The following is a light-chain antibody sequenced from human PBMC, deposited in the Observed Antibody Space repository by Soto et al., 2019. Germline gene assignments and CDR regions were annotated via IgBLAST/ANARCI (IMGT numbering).Light chain of an antibody. J-gene: IGKJ1*01. Sequence: EIVLTQSPGTLSLSPGERAPLSCRASQSVSNNYLAWYQQKPGQAPRLLIYGASNRATGIPDRFSGSGSGTDFTLTISRLEPEDFAVYYCQQYGRSGTFGQGTKVDIK. CDR1: QSVSNNY. CDR2: GAS. V-gene: IGKV3-20*01. CDR3: QQYGRSGT.